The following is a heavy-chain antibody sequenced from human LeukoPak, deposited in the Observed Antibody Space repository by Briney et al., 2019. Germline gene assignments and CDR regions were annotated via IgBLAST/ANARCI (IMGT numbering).Heavy chain of an antibody. CDR2: MSYDGSIK. V-gene: IGHV3-30*04. CDR3: ARVSHYYNSSSSAPGY. CDR1: GFTFRSYA. D-gene: IGHD3-22*01. Sequence: SGGSLRPSCAASGFTFRSYAMHWVRQAPGKGLEWVAVMSYDGSIKYYADSVKGRFTISRDNSKNTLYLQMNSLRAEDTAVYYCARVSHYYNSSSSAPGYWGQGTLVTVSS. J-gene: IGHJ4*02.